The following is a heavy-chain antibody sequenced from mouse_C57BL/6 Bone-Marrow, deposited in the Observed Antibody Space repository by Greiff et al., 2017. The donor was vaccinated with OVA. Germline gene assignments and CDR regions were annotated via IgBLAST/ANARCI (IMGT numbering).Heavy chain of an antibody. V-gene: IGHV1-59*01. CDR1: GYTFTSYW. CDR3: ARLLLRYHWYFDV. D-gene: IGHD1-1*01. CDR2: IDPSDSYT. J-gene: IGHJ1*03. Sequence: QVQLQQPGAELVRPGTSVKLSCKASGYTFTSYWMHWVKQRPGQGLEWIGVIDPSDSYTNYNQKFKGKATLTVDTSSSTAYMQLSSLTSEDSAVYYCARLLLRYHWYFDVWGTGTTVTVSS.